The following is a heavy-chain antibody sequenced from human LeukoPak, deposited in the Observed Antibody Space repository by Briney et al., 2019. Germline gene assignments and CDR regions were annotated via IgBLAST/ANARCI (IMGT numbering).Heavy chain of an antibody. D-gene: IGHD6-13*01. CDR3: ARLRAAAVVDY. CDR1: GGSISSGGYY. CDR2: IYYSGST. J-gene: IGHJ4*02. Sequence: SETLSPTCTVSGGSISSGGYYWSWIRQHPGKGLEWIGYIYYSGSTYYNPSLKSRVTISVDTSKNQFSLKLSSVTAADTAVYYCARLRAAAVVDYWGQGTLVTVSS. V-gene: IGHV4-31*03.